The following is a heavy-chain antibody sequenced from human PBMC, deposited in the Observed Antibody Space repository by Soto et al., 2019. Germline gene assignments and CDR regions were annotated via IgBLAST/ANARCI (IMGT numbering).Heavy chain of an antibody. CDR2: ISNSGSGT. CDR3: VKDFHYDFCSSLYGEGY. V-gene: IGHV3-23*01. CDR1: GFTFSSYA. Sequence: EVQLLESGGDLIQPGGSLRLSCAASGFTFSSYAMSWVRQAPRKGLEWVSGISNSGSGTYYADSVKGRFTISRDNSKNTLYLQMNSLRAEDTAIYYCVKDFHYDFCSSLYGEGYWGQGTLVTVSS. D-gene: IGHD3-16*01. J-gene: IGHJ4*02.